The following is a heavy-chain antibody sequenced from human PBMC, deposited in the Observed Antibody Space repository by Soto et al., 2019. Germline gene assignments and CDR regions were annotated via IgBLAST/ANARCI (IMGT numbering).Heavy chain of an antibody. J-gene: IGHJ6*02. Sequence: EVQLVESGGGLVQPGGSLRLSCAASGFTFSDHYMDWVRQAPGKGLEWVGRTRNKANSYTTEYAASVKGRFTISRDDSKNSLYLQMNSLKTEDTAVYYCARDLGGYSSSYHYYGMDVWGQGTTVTVSS. CDR2: TRNKANSYTT. D-gene: IGHD6-6*01. CDR1: GFTFSDHY. V-gene: IGHV3-72*01. CDR3: ARDLGGYSSSYHYYGMDV.